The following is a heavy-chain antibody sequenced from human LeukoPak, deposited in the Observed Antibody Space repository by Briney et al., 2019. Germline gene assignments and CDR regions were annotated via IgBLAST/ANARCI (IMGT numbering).Heavy chain of an antibody. D-gene: IGHD3-3*01. J-gene: IGHJ4*02. Sequence: ASVKVSCKASGYTFTSYYMHWVRQAPGQGLEWMGIINPSGGSTSYAQKFQGRVTMTRDTSTSTAYMELRSLRSDDTAVYYCARGTGEHYDFWSGYSTPFDYWGQGTLVTVSS. CDR2: INPSGGST. CDR1: GYTFTSYY. CDR3: ARGTGEHYDFWSGYSTPFDY. V-gene: IGHV1-46*01.